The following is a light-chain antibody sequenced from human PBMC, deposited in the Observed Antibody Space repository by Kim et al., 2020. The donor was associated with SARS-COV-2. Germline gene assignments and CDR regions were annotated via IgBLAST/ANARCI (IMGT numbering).Light chain of an antibody. CDR2: GAS. CDR3: QQYNSYPLT. Sequence: DIQMTQSPSSLSASVGDRVTITCRASQSISTYLNWYQQKPGKAPKLLIYGASNLPSGVPSRFSGSGSGTEFTLTISSLQPDDFATYYCQQYNSYPLTFGGGTKVDIK. CDR1: QSISTY. J-gene: IGKJ4*01. V-gene: IGKV1-39*01.